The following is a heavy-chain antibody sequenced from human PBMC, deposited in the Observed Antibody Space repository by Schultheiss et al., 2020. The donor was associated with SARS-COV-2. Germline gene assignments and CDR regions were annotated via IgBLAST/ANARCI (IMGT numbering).Heavy chain of an antibody. D-gene: IGHD6-13*01. J-gene: IGHJ4*02. Sequence: GGSLRLSCAASGFTFSSYGMHWVRQAPWKGLEWVSAISGSGGSTYYADSVKGRFTISRDNAKNSLYLQMNSLRAEDTALYYCAKDHSSSWYYFDYRGQGTLVTVSS. V-gene: IGHV3-23*01. CDR2: ISGSGGST. CDR3: AKDHSSSWYYFDY. CDR1: GFTFSSYG.